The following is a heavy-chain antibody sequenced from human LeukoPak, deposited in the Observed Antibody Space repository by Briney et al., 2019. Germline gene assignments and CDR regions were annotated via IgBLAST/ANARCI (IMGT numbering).Heavy chain of an antibody. J-gene: IGHJ4*02. CDR3: AREFANYYDSSGYYGGMGDY. Sequence: GGSLRLSCAASGFTVSSNYMSWVRQAPGKGLEWVSVIYSGGSTYYADSVKGRFTISRHNSKNTLYPQMNSLRAEDTAVYYCAREFANYYDSSGYYGGMGDYWGQGTLVTVSS. CDR2: IYSGGST. D-gene: IGHD3-22*01. V-gene: IGHV3-66*01. CDR1: GFTVSSNY.